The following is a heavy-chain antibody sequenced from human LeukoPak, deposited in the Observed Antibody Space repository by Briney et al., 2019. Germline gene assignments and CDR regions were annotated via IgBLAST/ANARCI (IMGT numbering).Heavy chain of an antibody. V-gene: IGHV4-38-2*01. J-gene: IGHJ6*03. CDR3: ARHRLSPLYYMDV. Sequence: KTSETLSLTCAVSGYSFSSGYYWGLIRQPPGKGLEWIGSIYHSGSTYYNPSLKSRVTISVDTSKNQFSLKLSSVTAADTAVYYCARHRLSPLYYMDVWGKGTTVTVSS. CDR2: IYHSGST. CDR1: GYSFSSGYY.